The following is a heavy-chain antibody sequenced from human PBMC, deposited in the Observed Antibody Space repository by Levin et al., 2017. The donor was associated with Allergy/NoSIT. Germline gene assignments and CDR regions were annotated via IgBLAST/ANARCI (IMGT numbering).Heavy chain of an antibody. CDR1: GGSISSYY. J-gene: IGHJ5*02. Sequence: SQTLSLTCTVSGGSISSYYWSWIRQPPGKGLEWIGYIYYSGSTNYNPSLKSRVTISVDTSKNQFSLKLSSVTAADTAVYYCARSRSGSYYSPFDPWGQGTLVTVSS. D-gene: IGHD3-10*01. CDR3: ARSRSGSYYSPFDP. CDR2: IYYSGST. V-gene: IGHV4-59*01.